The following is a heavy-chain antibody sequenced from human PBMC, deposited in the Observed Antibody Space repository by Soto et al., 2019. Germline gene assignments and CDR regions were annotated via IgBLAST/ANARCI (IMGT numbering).Heavy chain of an antibody. J-gene: IGHJ6*02. V-gene: IGHV3-48*02. Sequence: GSLRLSCAASGFTFSSYRMNWIRQAPGKGLEWVSYISSSSSTIDYADSVKGRFTISRDNAKNSLNLQMPSLRDEDTDVYYCVTDGYFYGMDVWGQGTAGTVS. CDR1: GFTFSSYR. CDR3: VTDGYFYGMDV. D-gene: IGHD6-13*01. CDR2: ISSSSSTI.